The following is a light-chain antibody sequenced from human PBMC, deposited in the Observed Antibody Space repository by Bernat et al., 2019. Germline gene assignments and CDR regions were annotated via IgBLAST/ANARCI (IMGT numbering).Light chain of an antibody. CDR3: LQHNSDPWT. Sequence: DIQMTQSPSSLSASVGDRVTITCRASQVIRKDSGWYQQNPGKAPKRLIYAASSLQSGVPSRFSGSGSGPEFTLTISTLQPEDCATYYCLQHNSDPWTLGKGTKVEIK. V-gene: IGKV1-17*01. J-gene: IGKJ1*01. CDR1: QVIRKD. CDR2: AAS.